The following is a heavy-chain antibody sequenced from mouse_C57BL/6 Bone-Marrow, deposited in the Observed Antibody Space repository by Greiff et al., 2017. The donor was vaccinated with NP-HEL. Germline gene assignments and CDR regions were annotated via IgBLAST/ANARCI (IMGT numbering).Heavy chain of an antibody. CDR2: ISSGGDYI. CDR3: TRERKVKNWYFDV. Sequence: EVMLVESGEGLVKPGGSLKLSCAASGFTFSSYAMSWVRQTPEKRLEWVAYISSGGDYIYYADTVKGRFTISRDNARNTLYLQMSSLKSEDTAMYYCTRERKVKNWYFDVWGTGTTVTVSS. CDR1: GFTFSSYA. J-gene: IGHJ1*03. V-gene: IGHV5-9-1*02. D-gene: IGHD2-13*01.